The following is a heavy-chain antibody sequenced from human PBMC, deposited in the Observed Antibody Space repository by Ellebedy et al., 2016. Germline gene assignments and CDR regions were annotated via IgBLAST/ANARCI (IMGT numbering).Heavy chain of an antibody. CDR2: IQTSGTT. D-gene: IGHD3-10*01. CDR1: GGSITSDSYY. CDR3: ARAVLRGDKRGFFDL. V-gene: IGHV4-61*02. Sequence: LRLSXSVSGGSITSDSYYWSWLRQPAGKGLEWIGRIQTSGTTSYNPSLRSRVTMSADTSKNQFSLKLSSVTAADTAVFFCARAVLRGDKRGFFDLWGRGTLVTVSS. J-gene: IGHJ2*01.